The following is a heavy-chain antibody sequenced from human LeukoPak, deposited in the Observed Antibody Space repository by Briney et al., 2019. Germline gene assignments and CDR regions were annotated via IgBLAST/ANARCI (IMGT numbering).Heavy chain of an antibody. CDR1: GGSISSGGYS. CDR2: IYYSGST. V-gene: IGHV4-30-4*07. CDR3: ASLRERSYYARGFDY. D-gene: IGHD4-11*01. Sequence: SETLSLTCAVSGGSISSGGYSWSWIRQPPGKGLEWIGYIYYSGSTYYNPSLKSRVTISVDTSKNQFSLKLSSVTAADTAVYYCASLRERSYYARGFDYWGRGTLVTVSS. J-gene: IGHJ4*02.